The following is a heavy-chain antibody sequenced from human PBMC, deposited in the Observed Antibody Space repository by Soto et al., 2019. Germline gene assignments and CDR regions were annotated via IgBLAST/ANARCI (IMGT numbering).Heavy chain of an antibody. CDR2: TGATGRTT. D-gene: IGHD1-20*01. CDR3: ATVHNTSRSFDY. V-gene: IGHV3-23*01. CDR1: GFTFNIYA. Sequence: PGGSLRLSCAASGFTFNIYAMTWVRQAPGKGLEWVSTTGATGRTTYYADSVKGRFTVPRDNSKNTLDLQMSNLRAEDTAVYYCATVHNTSRSFDYWGQGTLVTVSS. J-gene: IGHJ4*02.